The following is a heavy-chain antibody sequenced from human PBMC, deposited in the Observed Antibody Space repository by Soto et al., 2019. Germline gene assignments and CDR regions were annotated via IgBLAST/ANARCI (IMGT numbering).Heavy chain of an antibody. CDR1: GFSLRTTGVG. D-gene: IGHD3-16*01. CDR3: AHTWGLPFDY. CDR2: LYWDDDK. Sequence: QITLKESGPTLVKPTQTLTLTCTYSGFSLRTTGVGVGWIRQPPGKALEWLGILYWDDDKRYSPSLKNRLTLTNDISKSQVVLTLTNMDPVDTATYYCAHTWGLPFDYWGQGTLVIVSS. V-gene: IGHV2-5*02. J-gene: IGHJ4*02.